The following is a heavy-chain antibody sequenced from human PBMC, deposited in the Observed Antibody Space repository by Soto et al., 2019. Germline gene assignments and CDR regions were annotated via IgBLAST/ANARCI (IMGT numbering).Heavy chain of an antibody. V-gene: IGHV4-59*01. D-gene: IGHD3-22*01. CDR1: GVSISSYY. Sequence: SETLCLTSTVSGVSISSYYWSWIRQPPGKGLEWIGYIYFRGTTNYNPSLKSRVTMSADTSKNQFSLKLNSVTAADTAVYYCARMNYYDTSGYPFAYWAQGMMVTVS. J-gene: IGHJ4*02. CDR3: ARMNYYDTSGYPFAY. CDR2: IYFRGTT.